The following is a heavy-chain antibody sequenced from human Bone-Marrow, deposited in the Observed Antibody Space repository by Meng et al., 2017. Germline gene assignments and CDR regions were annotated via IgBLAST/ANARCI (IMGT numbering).Heavy chain of an antibody. CDR1: GFTFSSYG. CDR2: IGYDGSNK. V-gene: IGHV3-33*01. D-gene: IGHD3-9*01. J-gene: IGHJ4*02. CDR3: ARASLRYFDWLAGFDY. Sequence: GGSLRLSCAASGFTFSSYGMHWVRQAPGKGREWVAVIGYDGSNKYYADSVKGRFTISRDNSKNTLYLQMNSLRAEDTAVYYCARASLRYFDWLAGFDYWGQGTLVTVSS.